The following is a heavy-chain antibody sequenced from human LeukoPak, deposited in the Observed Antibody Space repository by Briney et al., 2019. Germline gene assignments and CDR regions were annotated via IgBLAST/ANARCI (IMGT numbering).Heavy chain of an antibody. J-gene: IGHJ4*02. CDR3: ARETWGYAAPNTRFDY. V-gene: IGHV7-4-1*02. CDR1: GYTFTSYA. D-gene: IGHD5-12*01. Sequence: GASVKVSCKASGYTFTSYAMNWVRQAPGQGLEWMGWINTNTGNPTYAQGFTGWFVFSLDTSVSTAYLQISSLKAEDTAVYYCARETWGYAAPNTRFDYWGQGTLVTVSS. CDR2: INTNTGNP.